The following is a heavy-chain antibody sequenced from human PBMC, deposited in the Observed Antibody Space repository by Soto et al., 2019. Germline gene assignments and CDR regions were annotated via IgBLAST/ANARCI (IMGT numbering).Heavy chain of an antibody. J-gene: IGHJ3*02. CDR3: ASWDPNSDWYPGVGEAFDI. CDR2: ISYDGSNK. V-gene: IGHV3-30-3*01. CDR1: GFTFSSYA. D-gene: IGHD6-19*01. Sequence: GGSLRLSCAASGFTFSSYAMHWVRQAPGKGLEWVAVISYDGSNKYYADSVKGRFTISRDNSKNTLYLQMNSLRAEDTAVYYCASWDPNSDWYPGVGEAFDIWGQGTMVTVSS.